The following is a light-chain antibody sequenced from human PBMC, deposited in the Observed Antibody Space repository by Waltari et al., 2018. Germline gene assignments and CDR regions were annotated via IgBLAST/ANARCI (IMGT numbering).Light chain of an antibody. CDR2: DVS. Sequence: QSALTQPAPGSGSPGQSIPTSCTATSRDGGGYNAVPWYQQHPGKAPKFMIYDVSKRPSGVSNRFAGSKSGNTASLTISGLQAEDEADYYCSSYTSSSTWVFGGGTKLTIL. CDR1: SRDGGGYNA. V-gene: IGLV2-14*01. CDR3: SSYTSSSTWV. J-gene: IGLJ3*02.